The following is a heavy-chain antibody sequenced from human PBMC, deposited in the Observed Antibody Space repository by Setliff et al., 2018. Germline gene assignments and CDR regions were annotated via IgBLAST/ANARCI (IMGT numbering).Heavy chain of an antibody. CDR1: GGTFSSYG. CDR2: TIPIFGST. J-gene: IGHJ6*03. Sequence: ASVKVSCKASGGTFSSYGISWVRQAPGQGLEWMGGTIPIFGSTNYAQKFQDRVTIITDESTSTAYMELRSLRTEDTAVYYCAREGVGTRSSTDYRYYMDVWGKGTTVTVSS. CDR3: AREGVGTRSSTDYRYYMDV. V-gene: IGHV1-69*05. D-gene: IGHD3-3*01.